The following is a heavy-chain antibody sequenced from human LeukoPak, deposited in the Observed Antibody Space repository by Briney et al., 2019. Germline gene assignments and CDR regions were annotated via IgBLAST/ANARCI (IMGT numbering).Heavy chain of an antibody. D-gene: IGHD5-18*01. CDR3: ARDRLGVGDTAMGIEYFQH. V-gene: IGHV4-39*07. Sequence: SETLSLTCTVSGGSISSSSYYWGWIRQPPGKGLEWIGSIYYSGSTYYNPSLKSRVTISVDTSKNQFSLKLSSVTAADTAVYYCARDRLGVGDTAMGIEYFQHWGQGTLVTVSS. CDR1: GGSISSSSYY. J-gene: IGHJ1*01. CDR2: IYYSGST.